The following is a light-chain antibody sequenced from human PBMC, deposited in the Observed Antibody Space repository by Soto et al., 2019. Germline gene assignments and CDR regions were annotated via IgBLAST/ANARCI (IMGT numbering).Light chain of an antibody. J-gene: IGKJ2*01. V-gene: IGKV3-20*01. Sequence: EIVLTQSPGTLSLSPGERATLSCRASQSVSSSYLAWYQQKPGQAPRLLIYGASSRATGIPDRFSGSGSGTDFTLTISRLEPEDLAVYYCQQYGSSPTCGRGTKLEIK. CDR1: QSVSSSY. CDR2: GAS. CDR3: QQYGSSPT.